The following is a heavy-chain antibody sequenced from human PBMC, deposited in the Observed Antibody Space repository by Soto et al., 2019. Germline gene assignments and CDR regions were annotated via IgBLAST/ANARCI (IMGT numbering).Heavy chain of an antibody. CDR2: IHPTGRTV. V-gene: IGHV3-48*01. J-gene: IGHJ4*02. CDR1: GFTFTTSS. CDR3: VRDTDVVPPGHHLIHEDL. Sequence: GSLRLSCAASGFTFTTSSMNWVRQAPGKGLEWVSYIHPTGRTVYAESVKGRFTTSRDNARDVVYLQMNSLRAEDTAIYFCVRDTDVVPPGHHLIHEDLWGQGTLVTVS. D-gene: IGHD2-8*01.